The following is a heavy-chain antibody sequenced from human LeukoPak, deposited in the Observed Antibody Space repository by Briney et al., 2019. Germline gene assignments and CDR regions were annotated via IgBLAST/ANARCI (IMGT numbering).Heavy chain of an antibody. CDR3: ARDARVSSTSRGHWFDP. Sequence: ASVKVSCKASGSTFSSYTISWVRQAPGQGLEWMGRIIPILGIANYAQKFQGRVTITADKSTSTAYMELSSLRSEDTAVYYCARDARVSSTSRGHWFDPWGQGTLVTVSS. CDR2: IIPILGIA. V-gene: IGHV1-69*04. J-gene: IGHJ5*02. CDR1: GSTFSSYT. D-gene: IGHD2-2*01.